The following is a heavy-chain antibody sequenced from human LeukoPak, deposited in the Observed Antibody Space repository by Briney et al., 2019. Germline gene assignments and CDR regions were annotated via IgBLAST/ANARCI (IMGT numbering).Heavy chain of an antibody. CDR3: ARDMAGGSYR. D-gene: IGHD1-26*01. CDR2: IYTSGST. CDR1: GGSISSGSYY. Sequence: SETLSLTCTVSGGSISSGSYYWSWIRQPAGQGLEWIGRIYTSGSTNYNPSLKSRVTISVDTSKDQFSLRLSSVTAADTAVYYCARDMAGGSYRWGQGTLVTVSS. J-gene: IGHJ4*02. V-gene: IGHV4-61*02.